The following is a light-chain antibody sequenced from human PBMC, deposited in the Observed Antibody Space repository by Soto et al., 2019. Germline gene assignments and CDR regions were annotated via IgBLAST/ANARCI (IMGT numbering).Light chain of an antibody. J-gene: IGKJ1*01. CDR1: QSISTW. CDR3: QQYNNYRT. Sequence: DIQMTQSPSTLSASVGDRVTITCRASQSISTWLAWYQQTPGKAPKLLIYDASSLQSGVPSRFSGSGSGTEFTLTISSLQPDDFATYYCQQYNNYRTFGQGTKVDIK. V-gene: IGKV1-5*01. CDR2: DAS.